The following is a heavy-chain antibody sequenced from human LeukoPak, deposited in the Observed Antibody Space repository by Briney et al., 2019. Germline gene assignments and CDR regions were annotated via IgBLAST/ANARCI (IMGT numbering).Heavy chain of an antibody. CDR2: VYYSGST. CDR1: GGSISSRSYY. CDR3: ARSGSSSGYLFDY. D-gene: IGHD3-22*01. Sequence: PSETLSLTCTVSGGSISSRSYYWGWIRQPPGKGLEWIGSVYYSGSTYDNPSLKSRVTISVDTSKNQFSLKLSSVTAADTAVYYCARSGSSSGYLFDYWGQGTLVTVSS. J-gene: IGHJ4*02. V-gene: IGHV4-39*01.